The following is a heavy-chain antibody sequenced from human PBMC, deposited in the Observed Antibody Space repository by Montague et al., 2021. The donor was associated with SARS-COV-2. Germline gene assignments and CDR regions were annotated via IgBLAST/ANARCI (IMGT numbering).Heavy chain of an antibody. V-gene: IGHV4-39*07. CDR2: IYHTGIT. CDR3: VRVAWFGELSLADY. D-gene: IGHD3-10*01. CDR1: SDSISSTVYY. J-gene: IGHJ4*02. Sequence: SETLSLTCTVASDSISSTVYYWGWMRQPPGKRLEWIGTIYHTGITHYNPSLKSRVTLSVDTSKNQLSLNVTSVTAADTAVYFCVRVAWFGELSLADYWGQGTLVAVSS.